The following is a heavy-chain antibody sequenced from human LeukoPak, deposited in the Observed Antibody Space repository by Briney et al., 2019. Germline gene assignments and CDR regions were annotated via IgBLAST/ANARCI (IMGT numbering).Heavy chain of an antibody. V-gene: IGHV4-39*07. J-gene: IGHJ3*02. CDR3: ARNTYYYDSSGVAAFDI. D-gene: IGHD3-22*01. CDR1: GGSISSSSYY. CDR2: IYYSGST. Sequence: SETLSLTCTVSGGSISSSSYYWGWIRQPPGKGLEWIGSIYYSGSTYYNPSLKSRVTISVDTSKNQFSLKLSSVTAADTAVYYCARNTYYYDSSGVAAFDIWGQGTMVTVSS.